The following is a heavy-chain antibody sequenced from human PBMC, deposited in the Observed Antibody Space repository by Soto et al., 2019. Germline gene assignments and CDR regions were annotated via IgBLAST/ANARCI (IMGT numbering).Heavy chain of an antibody. J-gene: IGHJ4*02. Sequence: PSETLSLTCTVSGGSISSYYWSWIRQPPGKGLEWIGYIYYSGSTNYNPSLKSRVTISVDTSKNQFSLKLSSVTAADTAVYYCARGGSGSYYNWGQGTLVTVSS. CDR1: GGSISSYY. V-gene: IGHV4-59*01. CDR3: ARGGSGSYYN. CDR2: IYYSGST. D-gene: IGHD3-10*01.